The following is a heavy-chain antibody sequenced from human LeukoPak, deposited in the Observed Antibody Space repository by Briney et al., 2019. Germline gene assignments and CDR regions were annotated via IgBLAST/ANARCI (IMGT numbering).Heavy chain of an antibody. J-gene: IGHJ4*02. CDR1: GGSISSNDYY. Sequence: KTSETLSLTCTVSGGSISSNDYYWDWIRQPPGMRLEYIGSIYYSGSTYYNPSLKSRVTISVDTSKNQFSLKLSSVTAADTAVYYCARHRGSSSLFDYWGQGTLVTVSS. D-gene: IGHD6-6*01. CDR3: ARHRGSSSLFDY. CDR2: IYYSGST. V-gene: IGHV4-39*01.